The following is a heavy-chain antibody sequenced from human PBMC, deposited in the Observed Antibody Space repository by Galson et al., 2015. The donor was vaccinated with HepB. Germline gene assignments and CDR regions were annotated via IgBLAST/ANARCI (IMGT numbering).Heavy chain of an antibody. CDR1: GFTFSSYS. D-gene: IGHD4-17*01. CDR2: ISSSSSTI. J-gene: IGHJ4*02. V-gene: IGHV3-48*01. Sequence: SLRLSCAASGFTFSSYSMNWVRQAPGKGLEWVSYISSSSSTIYYADSVKGRFTISRDNAKNSLYLQMNSLRAEDTAVYYCARDGDYGDYGAVDYWGQGTLVTVSS. CDR3: ARDGDYGDYGAVDY.